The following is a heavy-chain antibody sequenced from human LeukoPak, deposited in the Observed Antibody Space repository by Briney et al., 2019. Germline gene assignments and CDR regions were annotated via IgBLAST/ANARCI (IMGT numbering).Heavy chain of an antibody. CDR2: FDPEDGET. D-gene: IGHD1-7*01. Sequence: ASVKVSCKVSGYTLTKLSMHWVRQAPGKGLEWMGGFDPEDGETIYAQKFQGRLTMTEDASTDTAYMELSSLRSEDTAVYYCARDSGWNYILDYWGQGTLVTVSS. CDR3: ARDSGWNYILDY. CDR1: GYTLTKLS. J-gene: IGHJ4*02. V-gene: IGHV1-24*01.